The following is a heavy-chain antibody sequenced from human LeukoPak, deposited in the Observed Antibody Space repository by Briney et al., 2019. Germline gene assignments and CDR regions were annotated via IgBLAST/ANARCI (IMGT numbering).Heavy chain of an antibody. J-gene: IGHJ4*02. D-gene: IGHD6-19*01. V-gene: IGHV1-2*02. CDR2: INPNSGGT. Sequence: PSVKVSCKASGYTFTGYYMHWVRQAPGQGLEWMGWINPNSGGTNYAQKFQGRVTMTRDTSISTAYMELSRLRSDDTAVYYCARSGIAVAGTVILFDYWGQGTLVTVSS. CDR1: GYTFTGYY. CDR3: ARSGIAVAGTVILFDY.